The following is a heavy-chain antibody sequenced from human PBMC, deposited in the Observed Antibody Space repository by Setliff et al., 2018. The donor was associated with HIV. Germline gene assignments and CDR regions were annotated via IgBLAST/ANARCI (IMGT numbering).Heavy chain of an antibody. CDR2: ISWDGGST. CDR3: AKDLSSGWYYYGMDV. D-gene: IGHD6-19*01. J-gene: IGHJ6*02. Sequence: VGSLRLSCAASGFTFDDYTMHWVRQAPGKGLEWVSLISWDGGSTYYADSVKGRFTISRDNSKNSLYLQMNSLRTEDTALYYCAKDLSSGWYYYGMDVWGQGTTVTVSS. CDR1: GFTFDDYT. V-gene: IGHV3-43*01.